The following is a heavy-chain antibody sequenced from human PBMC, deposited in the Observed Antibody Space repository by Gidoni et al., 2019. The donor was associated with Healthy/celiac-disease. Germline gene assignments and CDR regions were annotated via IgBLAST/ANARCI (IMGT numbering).Heavy chain of an antibody. Sequence: QVQLQESGPGLVKPSETLSLTCTVPGGSISSYYWSWIRQPPGKGLEWIGYIYYSGSTTYNPSLKSRVTISVDTSKNQFSLKLSSVTAADTAVYYCARVTYYDFWSGYYTSLGFDYWGQGTLVTVSS. V-gene: IGHV4-59*01. J-gene: IGHJ4*02. CDR3: ARVTYYDFWSGYYTSLGFDY. CDR2: IYYSGST. D-gene: IGHD3-3*01. CDR1: GGSISSYY.